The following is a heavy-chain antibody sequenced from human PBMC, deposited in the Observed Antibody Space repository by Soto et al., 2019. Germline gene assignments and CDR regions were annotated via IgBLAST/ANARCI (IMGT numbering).Heavy chain of an antibody. CDR2: ISGSGGST. V-gene: IGHV3-23*01. Sequence: EVQLLESGGGLVQPGGSLRLSCAASGFTFSSYAMSWVRQAPGKGLEWVSAISGSGGSTYYADSVKGRFTISRDNSKNTLYLQMNSPIAEDTAVHYCAKGMGPYYYYGMDVWGQGTTVTVTS. CDR3: AKGMGPYYYYGMDV. CDR1: GFTFSSYA. J-gene: IGHJ6*02.